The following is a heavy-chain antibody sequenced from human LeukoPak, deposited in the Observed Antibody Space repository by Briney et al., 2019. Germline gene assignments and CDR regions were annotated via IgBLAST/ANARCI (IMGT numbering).Heavy chain of an antibody. D-gene: IGHD5-12*01. Sequence: GASVKVSCKASGYTFTAYYMHWVRQVPGQGLEWMGRINPNSGDTDHAQKFQGRVIMTRDTSISTAYMEVSRLRSDDTAVYYCARVDSGHDYGPSWGQGTTVTVSS. CDR2: INPNSGDT. V-gene: IGHV1-2*06. CDR1: GYTFTAYY. CDR3: ARVDSGHDYGPS. J-gene: IGHJ3*01.